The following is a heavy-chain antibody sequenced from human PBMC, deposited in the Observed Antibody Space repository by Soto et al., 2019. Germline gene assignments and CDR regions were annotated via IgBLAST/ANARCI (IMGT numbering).Heavy chain of an antibody. CDR1: GFTFSSYG. CDR2: IWYDGSNK. D-gene: IGHD6-13*01. Sequence: QVQLVESGGGVVQPGRSLRLSCAASGFTFSSYGMHWVRQAPGKGLEWVAVIWYDGSNKYYADSVKGRFTISRDNSNNSHDLHESSLKAEDTAVYYCARDHGYSSSWYYFDYWGQGTLVTVSS. V-gene: IGHV3-33*01. J-gene: IGHJ4*02. CDR3: ARDHGYSSSWYYFDY.